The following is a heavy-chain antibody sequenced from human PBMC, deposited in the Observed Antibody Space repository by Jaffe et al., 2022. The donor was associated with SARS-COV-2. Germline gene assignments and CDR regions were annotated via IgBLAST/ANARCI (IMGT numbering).Heavy chain of an antibody. J-gene: IGHJ4*02. D-gene: IGHD4-17*01. Sequence: QVQLVQSGAEVKKPGASVKVSCKAYGYTVNTYGISWLRQAPGQGLEWMGWISAHNGHTNSAQRLQGRVTMTTDTSTSTAYMELRSLRSDDTAVYYCARHQGDYGDYCFDFWGQGTLVTVSS. CDR2: ISAHNGHT. CDR1: GYTVNTYG. CDR3: ARHQGDYGDYCFDF. V-gene: IGHV1-18*01.